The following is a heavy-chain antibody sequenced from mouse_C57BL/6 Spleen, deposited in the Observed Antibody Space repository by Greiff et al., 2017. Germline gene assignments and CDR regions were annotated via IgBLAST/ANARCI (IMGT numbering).Heavy chain of an antibody. Sequence: VQLQQSVAELVRPGASVKLSCTASGFNIKDAYMHWVKQRPEQGLEWIVWFYPANGDTENASKFQGKANITADTSANTAYLQLSSLTSEDTAVDYCSYYYADYWGQGTTLTVSS. D-gene: IGHD1-1*01. CDR2: FYPANGDT. CDR1: GFNIKDAY. V-gene: IGHV14-4*01. CDR3: SYYYADY. J-gene: IGHJ2*01.